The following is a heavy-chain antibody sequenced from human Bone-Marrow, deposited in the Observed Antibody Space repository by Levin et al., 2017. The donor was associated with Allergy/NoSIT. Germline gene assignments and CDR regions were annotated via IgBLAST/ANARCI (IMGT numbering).Heavy chain of an antibody. V-gene: IGHV1-18*01. CDR2: ISAYNGNT. J-gene: IGHJ4*02. CDR1: GYTFTSYG. D-gene: IGHD3-3*01. CDR3: ARDWAGITIFGVVIVTPNDY. Sequence: ASVKVSCKASGYTFTSYGISWVRQAPGQGLEWMGWISAYNGNTNYAQKLQGRVTMTTDTSTSTAYMELRSLRSDDTAVYYCARDWAGITIFGVVIVTPNDYWGQGTLVTVSS.